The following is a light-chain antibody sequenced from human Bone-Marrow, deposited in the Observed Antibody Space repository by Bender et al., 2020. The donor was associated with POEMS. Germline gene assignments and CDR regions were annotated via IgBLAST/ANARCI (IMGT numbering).Light chain of an antibody. Sequence: QSALTQPASVSGSPGQSITISCTGTSSDVGAYDHVSWYQQHPGKAPKLRIYDVSKRPSGVPDRFSGSKSGNTASLTISGLQAEDEADYYCCSYAGSYTWVFGGGTKVTVL. CDR2: DVS. CDR3: CSYAGSYTWV. CDR1: SSDVGAYDH. J-gene: IGLJ3*02. V-gene: IGLV2-11*01.